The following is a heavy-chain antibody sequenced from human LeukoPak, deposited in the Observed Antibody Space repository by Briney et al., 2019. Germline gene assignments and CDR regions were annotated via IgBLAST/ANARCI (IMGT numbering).Heavy chain of an antibody. V-gene: IGHV1-18*01. CDR3: ARGTHRTSDAFDI. Sequence: ASVKVSCKASGYTFSSYGISWVRQAPGQGLEWMGWISGYNGNTNYAEKLQGRVTMTTDTSTSTVYMELRSLRSADTAVYYCARGTHRTSDAFDIWGQGTMVTVSS. D-gene: IGHD1-1*01. CDR2: ISGYNGNT. CDR1: GYTFSSYG. J-gene: IGHJ3*02.